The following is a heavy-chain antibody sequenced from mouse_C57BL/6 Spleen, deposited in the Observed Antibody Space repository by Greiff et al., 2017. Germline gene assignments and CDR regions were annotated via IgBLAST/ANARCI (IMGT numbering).Heavy chain of an antibody. V-gene: IGHV1-50*01. CDR3: ARGLTGTAFDY. J-gene: IGHJ2*01. CDR1: GYTFTSYW. Sequence: QVHVKQPGAELVKPGASVKLSCKASGYTFTSYWMQWVKQRPGQGLEWIGVIDPPDSNTNYNQKFKGKATLTVATSSSTAYMQLSSLTSEASAVYYCARGLTGTAFDYWGQGTTLTVSA. D-gene: IGHD4-1*01. CDR2: IDPPDSNT.